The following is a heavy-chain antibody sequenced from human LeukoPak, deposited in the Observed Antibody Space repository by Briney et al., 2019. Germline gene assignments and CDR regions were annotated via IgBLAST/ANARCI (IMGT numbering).Heavy chain of an antibody. D-gene: IGHD3-10*01. CDR3: ANSHYYGSGSYYMTYYFDY. CDR1: GFTFSSYA. J-gene: IGHJ4*02. V-gene: IGHV3-23*01. CDR2: ISGSGGST. Sequence: PGGSVRLSCAASGFTFSSYAMSWVRQAPGQGLEWVSAISGSGGSTYYADSVKGRFTISRDNSKNTLYLQMNSLRAEDTAVYYCANSHYYGSGSYYMTYYFDYWGQGTLVTVSS.